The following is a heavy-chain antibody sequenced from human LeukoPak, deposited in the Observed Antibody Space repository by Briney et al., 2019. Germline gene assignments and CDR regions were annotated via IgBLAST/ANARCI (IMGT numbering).Heavy chain of an antibody. Sequence: GSSAKVSCKASGGTFSSYAISWVRQAPGQGLEWMGGLIPIFGTANYAQKFQGRVTITADESTSTAYMELSSLRSEDTAVYYCANTLLTGYSSGWYSDYWGQGTLVTVSS. CDR2: LIPIFGTA. J-gene: IGHJ4*02. V-gene: IGHV1-69*01. D-gene: IGHD6-19*01. CDR3: ANTLLTGYSSGWYSDY. CDR1: GGTFSSYA.